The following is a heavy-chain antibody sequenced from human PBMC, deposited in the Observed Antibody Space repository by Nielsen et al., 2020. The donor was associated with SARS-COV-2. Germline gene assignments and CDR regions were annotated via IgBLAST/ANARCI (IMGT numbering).Heavy chain of an antibody. V-gene: IGHV3-33*08. J-gene: IGHJ4*02. CDR3: AREELELRLGPDY. CDR2: IWYDGSNK. D-gene: IGHD1-7*01. CDR1: GFTFSTYS. Sequence: GESLKISCAASGFTFSTYSMNWVRQAPGKGLEWVAVIWYDGSNKYYADSVKGRFTISRDNSKNTLYLQMNSLRAEDTAVYYCAREELELRLGPDYWGQGTLVTVSS.